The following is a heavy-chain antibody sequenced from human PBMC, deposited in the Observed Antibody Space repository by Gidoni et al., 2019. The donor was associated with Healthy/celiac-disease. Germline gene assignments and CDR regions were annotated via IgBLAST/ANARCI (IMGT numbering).Heavy chain of an antibody. Sequence: QVQLQQWGAGLLKPSETLSLTCAGYGGSFSGYYWSWIRQPPGKGLEWIGKINHSGSTNYNPSLKSRVTISVDTSKNQFSLKLSSVTAADTAVYYCARLDSIAAAGASGFDYWGQGTLVTVSS. V-gene: IGHV4-34*01. CDR3: ARLDSIAAAGASGFDY. CDR2: INHSGST. J-gene: IGHJ4*02. CDR1: GGSFSGYY. D-gene: IGHD6-13*01.